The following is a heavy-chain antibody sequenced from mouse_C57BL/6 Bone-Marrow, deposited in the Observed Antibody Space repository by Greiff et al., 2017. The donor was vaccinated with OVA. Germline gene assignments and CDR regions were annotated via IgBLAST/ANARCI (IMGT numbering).Heavy chain of an antibody. CDR1: GFTFSDYY. V-gene: IGHV5-12*01. CDR3: ARRDYGSSYGFAY. CDR2: ISNGGGST. J-gene: IGHJ3*01. D-gene: IGHD1-1*01. Sequence: EVMLVESGGGLVQPGGSLKLSCAASGFTFSDYYMYWVRQTPEKRLEWVAYISNGGGSTYYPDTVKGRFTISRDNAKNTLYLQMSRLKSEDTAMYYCARRDYGSSYGFAYWGQGTLVTVSA.